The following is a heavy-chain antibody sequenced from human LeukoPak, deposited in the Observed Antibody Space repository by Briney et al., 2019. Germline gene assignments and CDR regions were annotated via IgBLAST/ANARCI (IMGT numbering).Heavy chain of an antibody. CDR2: IRSNGDST. D-gene: IGHD4-17*01. J-gene: IGHJ6*02. V-gene: IGHV3-64D*09. CDR1: GFTLSNFA. CDR3: VKAATVTIHYYYYGMDV. Sequence: GGSLRLSCVASGFTLSNFAMNWVRQAPGKGLEHVSAIRSNGDSTYYTDSVKGRFTISRDNSQKTLYLQMSSLRAEDTGVYYCVKAATVTIHYYYYGMDVWGQGTTVTVSS.